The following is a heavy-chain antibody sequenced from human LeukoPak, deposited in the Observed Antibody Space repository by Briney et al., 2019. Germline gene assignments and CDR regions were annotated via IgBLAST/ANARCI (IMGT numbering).Heavy chain of an antibody. CDR3: ARRMVVTAMGFDY. V-gene: IGHV4-61*02. Sequence: SETLSLTCTVSGGSISSSSYYWSWIRQPAGKGLEWIGRIYTSGSTNYNPSLKSRVTISVDTSKNQFSLKLSSVTAADTAVYYCARRMVVTAMGFDYWGQGTLVTVSS. CDR1: GGSISSSSYY. D-gene: IGHD2-21*02. CDR2: IYTSGST. J-gene: IGHJ4*02.